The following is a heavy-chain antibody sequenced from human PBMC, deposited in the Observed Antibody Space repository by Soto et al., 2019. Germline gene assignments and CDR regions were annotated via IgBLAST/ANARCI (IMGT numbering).Heavy chain of an antibody. Sequence: GGSLRLSCAASGFTFSSYAMSWVRQAPGKGLEWVSAISGSGGSTYYADSVKGRFTIPRDNSKNTLYLQMNSLRAEDTAVYYCAKDQSITMIVVVITSLDYWGQGTLVPVSS. J-gene: IGHJ4*02. CDR2: ISGSGGST. V-gene: IGHV3-23*01. CDR3: AKDQSITMIVVVITSLDY. D-gene: IGHD3-22*01. CDR1: GFTFSSYA.